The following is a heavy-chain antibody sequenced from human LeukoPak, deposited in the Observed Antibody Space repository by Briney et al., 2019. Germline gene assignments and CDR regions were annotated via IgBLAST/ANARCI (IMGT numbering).Heavy chain of an antibody. J-gene: IGHJ4*02. D-gene: IGHD3-16*01. V-gene: IGHV1-18*01. CDR2: INANNGET. CDR3: SRDSTSGAVVDFNY. Sequence: ASVKVSCKTSGDSFTTFSIAWVRQAPGQGLEWMGWINANNGETHYAQKFHDRVTMTTDTSTNTAYMELRGLKSDDSAMYYCSRDSTSGAVVDFNYWGQGTLVTVSS. CDR1: GDSFTTFS.